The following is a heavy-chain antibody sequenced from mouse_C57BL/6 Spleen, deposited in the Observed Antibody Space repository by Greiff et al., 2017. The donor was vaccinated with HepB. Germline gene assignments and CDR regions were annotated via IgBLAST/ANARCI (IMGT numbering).Heavy chain of an antibody. CDR3: ARQLRDAMDY. D-gene: IGHD1-1*01. J-gene: IGHJ4*01. Sequence: VQVVESGPELVKPGASVKISCKASGYAFSSSWMNWVKQRPGKGLEWIGRIYPGDGDTNYNGKFKGKATLTADKSSSTAYMQLSSLTSEDSAVYFCARQLRDAMDYWGQGTSVTVSS. CDR1: GYAFSSSW. CDR2: IYPGDGDT. V-gene: IGHV1-82*01.